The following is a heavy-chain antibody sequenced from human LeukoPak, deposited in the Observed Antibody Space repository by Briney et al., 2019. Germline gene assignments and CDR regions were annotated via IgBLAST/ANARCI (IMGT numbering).Heavy chain of an antibody. CDR2: INPNSGGT. J-gene: IGHJ4*02. D-gene: IGHD3-22*01. Sequence: ASVKVSCKASGYTFTGYYMHWVRQAPGQGLEWMGWINPNSGGTNYAQKFQGRVTMTRDTSISAAYMELSRLRSDDTAVYYCARASPYYDRSGYSGNDYWGQGTLVTVSS. CDR1: GYTFTGYY. CDR3: ARASPYYDRSGYSGNDY. V-gene: IGHV1-2*02.